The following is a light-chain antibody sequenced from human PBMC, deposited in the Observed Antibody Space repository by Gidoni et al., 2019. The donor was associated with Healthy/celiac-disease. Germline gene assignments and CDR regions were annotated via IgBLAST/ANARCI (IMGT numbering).Light chain of an antibody. Sequence: DIQMTQSPSSLSASVGDRVTITCRASQGISTYLAWYQQKPGKVPKLLIYAASTLQSGVPSRFSGSGSGTDFTLTISSLQPEDVATYYCQKYNSAPPGTFGPXTKVDIK. CDR3: QKYNSAPPGT. V-gene: IGKV1-27*01. CDR2: AAS. CDR1: QGISTY. J-gene: IGKJ3*01.